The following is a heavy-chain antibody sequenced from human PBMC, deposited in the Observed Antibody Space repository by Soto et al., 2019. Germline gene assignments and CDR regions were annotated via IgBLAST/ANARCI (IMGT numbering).Heavy chain of an antibody. Sequence: QVQLQESGPGLVKPSQTLSLTCTVSGGSIRSGDYYWSWIRQPPGKGLEWIGYIYYSGSTDYNPSLKSRVTRSVDTAQNQFSLKLTSVTDADTAMYYCARDGNSRDSSGYYYDIDVWGQGTTVTVSS. V-gene: IGHV4-30-4*01. CDR1: GGSIRSGDYY. J-gene: IGHJ6*02. D-gene: IGHD3-22*01. CDR2: IYYSGST. CDR3: ARDGNSRDSSGYYYDIDV.